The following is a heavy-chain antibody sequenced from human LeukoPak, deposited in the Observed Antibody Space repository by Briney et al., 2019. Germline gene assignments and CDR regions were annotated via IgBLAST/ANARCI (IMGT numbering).Heavy chain of an antibody. D-gene: IGHD3-22*01. Sequence: GGSLRLSCAASGFTFSNALMNWVRQPPGKGLEWVGRIKSKADGGITDYAEPVKGRFTFSRDDSKSTLYLQMNSLKTEDTAVYYCTTTYYYDSSPGSFDYWGQGTLVTVSS. V-gene: IGHV3-15*01. CDR2: IKSKADGGIT. CDR3: TTTYYYDSSPGSFDY. J-gene: IGHJ4*02. CDR1: GFTFSNAL.